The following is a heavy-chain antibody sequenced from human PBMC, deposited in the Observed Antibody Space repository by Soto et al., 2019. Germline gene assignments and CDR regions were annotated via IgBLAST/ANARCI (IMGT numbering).Heavy chain of an antibody. CDR2: INPSGGST. CDR1: GYTFTRNG. CDR3: ARGGWYSYGPDYYYYGMDV. J-gene: IGHJ6*02. D-gene: IGHD5-18*01. V-gene: IGHV1-46*01. Sequence: GASVKVSCKTSGYTFTRNGISWVRQAPGQGLEWMGIINPSGGSTSYAQKFQGRVTMTRDTSTSTVYMELSSLRSEDTAVYYCARGGWYSYGPDYYYYGMDVWGQGTTVTVSS.